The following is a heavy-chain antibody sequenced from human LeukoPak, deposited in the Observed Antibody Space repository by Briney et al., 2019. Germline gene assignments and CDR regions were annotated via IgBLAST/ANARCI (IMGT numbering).Heavy chain of an antibody. J-gene: IGHJ4*02. CDR3: ARQGSVGATPLDY. V-gene: IGHV4-59*08. CDR2: IFFTGNT. D-gene: IGHD1-26*01. Sequence: PSETLSLTCTVSGGSISSYYWSWIRQTPGEALQWMGYIFFTGNTNYNPSLRSRVTISIDTSKNQFSLQLSSVTAADTAVYYCARQGSVGATPLDYWGQGILVTVSS. CDR1: GGSISSYY.